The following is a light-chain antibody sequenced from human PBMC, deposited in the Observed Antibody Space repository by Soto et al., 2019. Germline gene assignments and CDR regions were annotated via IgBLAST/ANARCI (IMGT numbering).Light chain of an antibody. CDR2: DAS. CDR3: QQYNNWPLT. J-gene: IGKJ4*01. CDR1: QSVDND. Sequence: EIVMTHSPATLSVSPVDRATLSCRASQSVDNDLAWYQQKPGQPPRLLIYDASTRATGIPARFSGSQSGTEFTLTISSLLSEDFAVYSCQQYNNWPLTFGGGTKVDIK. V-gene: IGKV3D-15*01.